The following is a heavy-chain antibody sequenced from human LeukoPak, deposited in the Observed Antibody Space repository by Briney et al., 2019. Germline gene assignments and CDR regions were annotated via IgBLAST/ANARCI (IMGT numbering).Heavy chain of an antibody. CDR2: VSSSGAYI. D-gene: IGHD3-22*01. J-gene: IGHJ4*02. CDR3: ARGVGNYRYYFDS. V-gene: IGHV3-21*01. CDR1: GFTFSSYA. Sequence: GGSLRLSCAASGFTFSSYAMNWIRQAPGKGLEWVASVSSSGAYIYYADLMEGRFTISRDNAKNSLILQMNSLRAEDTAVYSCARGVGNYRYYFDSWGQGTLVTVSS.